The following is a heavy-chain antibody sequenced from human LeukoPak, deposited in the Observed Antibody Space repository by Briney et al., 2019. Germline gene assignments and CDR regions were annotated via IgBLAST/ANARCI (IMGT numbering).Heavy chain of an antibody. D-gene: IGHD6-6*01. CDR1: GFTFSNAW. CDR2: IKSKTDGGTT. CDR3: TTLPIRPRQLVRGTYYYYYYMDV. J-gene: IGHJ6*03. V-gene: IGHV3-15*01. Sequence: GGSLRLSCAASGFTFSNAWMSWVRQAPGKGLEWVGRIKSKTDGGTTDYAAPVKGRFTISRDDSKNTLYLQMNSLKTEDTAVYYCTTLPIRPRQLVRGTYYYYYYMDVWGKGTTVTVSS.